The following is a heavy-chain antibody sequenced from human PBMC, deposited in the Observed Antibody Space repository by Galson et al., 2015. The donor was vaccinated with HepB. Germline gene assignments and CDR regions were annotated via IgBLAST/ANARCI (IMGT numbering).Heavy chain of an antibody. CDR3: AKGDDDSGGFRNHFDG. V-gene: IGHV3-23*01. D-gene: IGHD3-22*01. Sequence: SLRLSCAASQFTFSDYVMTWVRQTPGKGLEWVSSVRASGVSVNYADSVKGRFTISRDNSRNTLYLQMNSLRVEDTAVYYCAKGDDDSGGFRNHFDGWGQGTQVTVSS. J-gene: IGHJ4*02. CDR1: QFTFSDYV. CDR2: VRASGVSV.